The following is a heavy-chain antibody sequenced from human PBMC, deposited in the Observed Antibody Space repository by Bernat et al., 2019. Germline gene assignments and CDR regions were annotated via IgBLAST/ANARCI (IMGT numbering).Heavy chain of an antibody. D-gene: IGHD3-10*01. J-gene: IGHJ4*02. CDR1: AGSISSNNYF. Sequence: QLQLQESGPGLVKPSETLSLTCTVSAGSISSNNYFWGWIREPPGKGLEWIGSVYSSGSTYYNPSFKGRVTISVDTSKNQFSLKLSSVTAADTAVYYCAVGEEGPLDYWGQGTLVTVSS. CDR2: VYSSGST. V-gene: IGHV4-39*01. CDR3: AVGEEGPLDY.